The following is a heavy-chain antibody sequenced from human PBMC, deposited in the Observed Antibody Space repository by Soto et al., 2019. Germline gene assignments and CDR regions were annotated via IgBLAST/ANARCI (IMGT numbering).Heavy chain of an antibody. D-gene: IGHD1-20*01. Sequence: PSETLSLTCTVSGGSISSYYWSWIRQPPGKGLEWIGYIYYSGSTNYNPSLKSRVTISVDTSKNQFSLKLSSVTAADTAVYYCAREITGTLNWFDPWGQGTRVTVS. CDR3: AREITGTLNWFDP. J-gene: IGHJ5*02. CDR1: GGSISSYY. CDR2: IYYSGST. V-gene: IGHV4-59*01.